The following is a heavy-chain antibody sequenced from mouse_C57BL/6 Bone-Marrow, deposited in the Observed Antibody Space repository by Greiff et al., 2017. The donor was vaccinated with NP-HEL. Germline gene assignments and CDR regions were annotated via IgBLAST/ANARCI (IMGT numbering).Heavy chain of an antibody. Sequence: QVQLQQSGTELVKPGASVKLSCKASGYTFTSYWMHWVKQRPGQGLEWIGNINPSNGGTNYNEKFKSKATLTVDKSSSTAYMQLSSLTSEDSAVYYCARCITTDGDFDYWGKGTTLTVSS. CDR3: ARCITTDGDFDY. CDR1: GYTFTSYW. CDR2: INPSNGGT. J-gene: IGHJ2*01. V-gene: IGHV1-53*01. D-gene: IGHD1-1*01.